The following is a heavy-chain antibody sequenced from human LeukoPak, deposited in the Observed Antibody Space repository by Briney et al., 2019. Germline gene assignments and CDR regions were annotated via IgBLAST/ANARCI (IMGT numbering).Heavy chain of an antibody. Sequence: GGSLRLSCAASGFTFSDYSMNWVRQTPRKGLEWVSCISGSGSYIYYADSVKGRFTISRDNAKNSLYLQMNSLRAEDTAVYYCARDQDYYGSGSYFREVWFDPWGQGTLVTVSS. J-gene: IGHJ5*02. CDR2: ISGSGSYI. CDR3: ARDQDYYGSGSYFREVWFDP. V-gene: IGHV3-21*01. CDR1: GFTFSDYS. D-gene: IGHD3-10*01.